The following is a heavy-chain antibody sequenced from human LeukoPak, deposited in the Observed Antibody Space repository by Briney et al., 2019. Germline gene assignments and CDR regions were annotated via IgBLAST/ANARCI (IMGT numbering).Heavy chain of an antibody. CDR1: DFTFRKFA. CDR3: ARVTQCSSTSWYWP. V-gene: IGHV3-30-3*01. Sequence: GGSLRLSCAAYDFTFRKFAMQWVRQAPGKGLEWVAIISYAGTTKYYADSVKGRFTISRDNAKNSLYLQMNSLRAEDTAVYYCARVTQCSSTSWYWPWGQGTLVTVSS. J-gene: IGHJ5*02. D-gene: IGHD2-2*01. CDR2: ISYAGTTK.